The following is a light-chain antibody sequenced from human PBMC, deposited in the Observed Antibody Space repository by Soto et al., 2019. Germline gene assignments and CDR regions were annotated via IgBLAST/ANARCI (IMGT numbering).Light chain of an antibody. CDR3: TSYTSSRTYV. J-gene: IGLJ1*01. CDR1: SNDVGAYNY. CDR2: DVS. Sequence: QSVLTQPASVSGSPGQSITVSCTGTSNDVGAYNYVSCYQQHPGTAPKLMIYDVSNRPSGVSNRFSGSKSGNTASLTISGRQAEDEADYYCTSYTSSRTYVFGTGTKVTVL. V-gene: IGLV2-14*03.